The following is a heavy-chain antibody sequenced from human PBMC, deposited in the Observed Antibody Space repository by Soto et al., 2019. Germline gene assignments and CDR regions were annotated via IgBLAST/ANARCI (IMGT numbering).Heavy chain of an antibody. CDR1: GYDFTAYD. D-gene: IGHD2-15*01. V-gene: IGHV1-8*02. CDR2: MNPTNGAT. J-gene: IGHJ6*02. Sequence: ASVKVSWTASGYDFTAYDINWVRQASGPGLEWMGWMNPTNGATGSARRFQGRVSMTRKTATGTAYLELTSLRSDETAVYYCGRGPSPRAPAGSTPFYYAMDVWG. CDR3: GRGPSPRAPAGSTPFYYAMDV.